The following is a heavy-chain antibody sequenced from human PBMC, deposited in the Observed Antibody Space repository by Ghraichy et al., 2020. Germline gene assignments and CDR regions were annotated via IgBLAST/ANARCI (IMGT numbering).Heavy chain of an antibody. Sequence: SGPTLVKPTQTLTLTCTFSGFSLSTSGVGVGWIRQPPGKALEWLALIYWNDDKRYSPSLKSRLTITKDTSKNQVVLTMTNMDPVDTATYYCAHRPQLFEGTFLEWLGDANWFDPWGQGTLVTVSS. CDR1: GFSLSTSGVG. J-gene: IGHJ5*02. CDR2: IYWNDDK. CDR3: AHRPQLFEGTFLEWLGDANWFDP. V-gene: IGHV2-5*01. D-gene: IGHD3-3*02.